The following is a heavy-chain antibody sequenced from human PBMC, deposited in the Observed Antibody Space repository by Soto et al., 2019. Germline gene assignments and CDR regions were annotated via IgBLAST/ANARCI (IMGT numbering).Heavy chain of an antibody. CDR1: GYSFTSYW. J-gene: IGHJ4*02. D-gene: IGHD3-9*01. CDR3: ARTGRLRYFDWSLDY. CDR2: IYPGDSDT. V-gene: IGHV5-51*01. Sequence: GESLKISCQGSGYSFTSYWIGWVRQMPGKGLEWMGIIYPGDSDTRYSPSFQGQVTISADKSISTAYLQWSSLKASDAAMYYCARTGRLRYFDWSLDYWGQGTLVTVSS.